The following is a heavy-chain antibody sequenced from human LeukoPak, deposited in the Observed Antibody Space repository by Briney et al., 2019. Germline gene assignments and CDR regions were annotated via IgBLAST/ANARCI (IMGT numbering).Heavy chain of an antibody. CDR1: GFXXSSXW. Sequence: SLRLSCAASGFXXSSXWMHWVRQXSGKGXVWVSRIDSDGSSTSYADSVKGRFTISRDNAKNTLYLQMNSLRAEDTAVYYCARGYSYGYFSWGQGTLVTVSS. V-gene: IGHV3-74*01. D-gene: IGHD5-18*01. J-gene: IGHJ5*02. CDR2: IDSDGSST. CDR3: ARGYSYGYFS.